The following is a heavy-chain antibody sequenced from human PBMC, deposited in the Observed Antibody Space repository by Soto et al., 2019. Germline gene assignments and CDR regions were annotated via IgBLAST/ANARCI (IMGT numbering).Heavy chain of an antibody. D-gene: IGHD2-15*01. CDR1: GFTVSSKY. V-gene: IGHV3-66*01. Sequence: EVQLVESGGGLVQPGGSLRLSCAASGFTVSSKYMSWVRQAPGKGLEWVSLIQSGAYTYYADSVKARFTISRDSSENKLLLQMNSLRVEDTAMYHRTTDDVYCSGGGCYGVPMDVSGTGATVTVSA. CDR3: TTDDVYCSGGGCYGVPMDV. J-gene: IGHJ6*04. CDR2: IQSGAYT.